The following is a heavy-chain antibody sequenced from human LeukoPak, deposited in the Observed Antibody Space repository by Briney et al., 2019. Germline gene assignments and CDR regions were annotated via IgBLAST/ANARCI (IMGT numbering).Heavy chain of an antibody. CDR2: INSDGSTA. CDR3: AKDSRITIFGVAPYFDY. Sequence: GGSLRLSCAASGFTFSTYWMHWVRQVPGKGLVWVSRINSDGSTADYADAVKGRFTISRDNAKNTLYLEMNSLRAEDTALYYCAKDSRITIFGVAPYFDYWGQGTLVTVSS. V-gene: IGHV3-74*01. J-gene: IGHJ4*02. D-gene: IGHD3-3*01. CDR1: GFTFSTYW.